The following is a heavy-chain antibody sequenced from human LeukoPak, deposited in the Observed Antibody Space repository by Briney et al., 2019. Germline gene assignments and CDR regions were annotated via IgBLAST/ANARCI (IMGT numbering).Heavy chain of an antibody. CDR2: ISSSSSYI. Sequence: GGSLRLSCAASGFTFSSYSMNWVRQAPGKGLEWVSSISSSSSYIYYADSVKGRFTISRDNAKNSLYLQMNSLRAEDTAVYYCAKEMWDTYDFMDYWGQGTLVTVSS. J-gene: IGHJ4*02. CDR1: GFTFSSYS. D-gene: IGHD1-26*01. CDR3: AKEMWDTYDFMDY. V-gene: IGHV3-21*01.